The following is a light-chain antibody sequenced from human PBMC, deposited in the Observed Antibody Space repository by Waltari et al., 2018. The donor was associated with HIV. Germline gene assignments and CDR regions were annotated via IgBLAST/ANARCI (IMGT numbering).Light chain of an antibody. J-gene: IGLJ3*02. Sequence: QSALTQPASVSGSPGQSITIACTGSSRDVGAYKFVSWYQQHPGKSPRVLIYDVTPRRSGVSDRFSGARSGDTASLTISGLQPEDEADYYCESYTSTSVWVFGGGTRLTVL. CDR3: ESYTSTSVWV. CDR2: DVT. CDR1: SRDVGAYKF. V-gene: IGLV2-14*03.